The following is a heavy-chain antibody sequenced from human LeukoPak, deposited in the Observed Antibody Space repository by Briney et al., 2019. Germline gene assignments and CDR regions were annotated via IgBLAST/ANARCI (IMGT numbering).Heavy chain of an antibody. CDR1: GGSISSYY. J-gene: IGHJ5*02. D-gene: IGHD1-26*01. Sequence: PSETLSLTCTVSGGSISSYYWSWIRQPPGKGLEWIGYIYYSGSTNYNPSLKSRVTISVDTSKNQFSLKLSSVTAADTAVYYCARDKRRELLNWFDPWGQGTLVTVSS. V-gene: IGHV4-59*12. CDR3: ARDKRRELLNWFDP. CDR2: IYYSGST.